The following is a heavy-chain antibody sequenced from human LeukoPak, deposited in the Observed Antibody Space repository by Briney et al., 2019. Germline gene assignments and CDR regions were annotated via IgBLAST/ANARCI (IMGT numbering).Heavy chain of an antibody. J-gene: IGHJ3*02. CDR2: ISGSGGST. V-gene: IGHV3-23*01. CDR3: ARHRSGGSQDDAFDI. D-gene: IGHD2-15*01. CDR1: GFTFSSYA. Sequence: GGSLRLSCAASGFTFSSYAMSWVRQAPGKGLEWVSAISGSGGSTYYADSVKGRFTISRDNSKNTLYLQMNSLRAEDTALYYCARHRSGGSQDDAFDIWGQGTLVTVSS.